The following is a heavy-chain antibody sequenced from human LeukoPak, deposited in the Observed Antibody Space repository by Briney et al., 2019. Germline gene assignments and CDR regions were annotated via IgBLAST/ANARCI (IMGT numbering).Heavy chain of an antibody. D-gene: IGHD6-19*01. Sequence: KTGGSLRLSCAASGFTFSSYSMNWVRQAPGKGLEWVSSISSHSSYMYYADSVEGRFTISRDNSKNTLYLQINSLRAEDTAVYYCASRYSSDGDYWGQGTLVTVSS. V-gene: IGHV3-21*01. CDR2: ISSHSSYM. CDR1: GFTFSSYS. J-gene: IGHJ4*02. CDR3: ASRYSSDGDY.